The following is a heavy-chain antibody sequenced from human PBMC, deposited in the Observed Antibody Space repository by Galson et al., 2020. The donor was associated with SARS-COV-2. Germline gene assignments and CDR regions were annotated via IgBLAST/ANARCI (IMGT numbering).Heavy chain of an antibody. CDR2: ISSSSSYI. V-gene: IGHV3-21*01. Sequence: GESLKISCAASGFTFSSYSMNWVRQAPGKGLEWVSSISSSSSYIYYADSVKGRFTISRDNAKNSLYLQMNSLRAEDTAVYYCARRVGRFLYFDYWGQGTLVTVSS. D-gene: IGHD2-15*01. J-gene: IGHJ4*02. CDR3: ARRVGRFLYFDY. CDR1: GFTFSSYS.